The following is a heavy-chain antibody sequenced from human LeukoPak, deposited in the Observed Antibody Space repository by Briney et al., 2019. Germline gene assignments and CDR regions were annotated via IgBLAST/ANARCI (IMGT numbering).Heavy chain of an antibody. CDR2: IYHSGST. J-gene: IGHJ5*02. CDR1: GGSISSSNW. CDR3: ARGIPDYGDYLYNWFDP. D-gene: IGHD4-17*01. Sequence: SETLSLTCAVSGGSISSSNWWSWVRQPPGKGLEWIGEIYHSGSTNYNPSLKSRVTISVDKSKNQFSLKLSSVTAADTAVYYCARGIPDYGDYLYNWFDPWGQGTLVTVSS. V-gene: IGHV4-4*02.